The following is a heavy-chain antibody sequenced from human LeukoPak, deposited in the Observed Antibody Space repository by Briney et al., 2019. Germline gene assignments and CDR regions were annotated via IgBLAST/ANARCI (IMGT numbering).Heavy chain of an antibody. D-gene: IGHD2-15*01. J-gene: IGHJ4*02. Sequence: GGSLRLSCAASGFTFSSYSMNWVRQAPGKGLEWVSSISSSSNYIYYADSVKGRFTISRDNAKNSLYLQMNSLRAEDTAVYYCASIGYCSGGSCYVEPDYWGQGTLVTVSS. CDR1: GFTFSSYS. CDR2: ISSSSNYI. CDR3: ASIGYCSGGSCYVEPDY. V-gene: IGHV3-21*01.